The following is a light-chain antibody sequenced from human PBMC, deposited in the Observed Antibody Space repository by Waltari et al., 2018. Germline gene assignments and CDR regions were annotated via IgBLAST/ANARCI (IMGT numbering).Light chain of an antibody. Sequence: QSALTQPASVSGSPGQSITISCSGTDSDVGAYDFVSWYQQHPGKAPHLIIYEVSNRPSGISKRFSASKSGNTASLTISGLQAEDEADYYCSSYTTSSAPGVVGTGTRVTVL. CDR2: EVS. V-gene: IGLV2-14*01. CDR1: DSDVGAYDF. CDR3: SSYTTSSAPGV. J-gene: IGLJ1*01.